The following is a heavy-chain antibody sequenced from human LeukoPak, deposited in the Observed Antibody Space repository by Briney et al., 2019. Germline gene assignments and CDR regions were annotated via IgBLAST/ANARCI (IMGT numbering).Heavy chain of an antibody. Sequence: SETLSLTCTVSGGSISSYYWSWIRQPAGKGLEWIGRTYTSGSTNYNASLKSRVSMSVDTSKNQFSLKLSSVTAADTAVFYCARENSGSYREFDYWGQGTLVTVSS. CDR3: ARENSGSYREFDY. CDR1: GGSISSYY. CDR2: TYTSGST. V-gene: IGHV4-4*07. D-gene: IGHD1-26*01. J-gene: IGHJ4*02.